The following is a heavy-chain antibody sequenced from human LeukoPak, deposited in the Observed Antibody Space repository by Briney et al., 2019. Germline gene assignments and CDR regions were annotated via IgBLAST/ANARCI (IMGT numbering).Heavy chain of an antibody. CDR1: GYIFTSYW. V-gene: IGHV5-51*01. Sequence: GEPLKISCKVSGYIFTSYWIGWVRQMPGKGLEWMGIIYPGDSDTRYSPSFQGQVTISADKSINTAYLQWSSLKASDTAMYYCARVWSQRDSIYYFDYWGQGTLVTVSS. D-gene: IGHD2-21*01. CDR2: IYPGDSDT. CDR3: ARVWSQRDSIYYFDY. J-gene: IGHJ4*02.